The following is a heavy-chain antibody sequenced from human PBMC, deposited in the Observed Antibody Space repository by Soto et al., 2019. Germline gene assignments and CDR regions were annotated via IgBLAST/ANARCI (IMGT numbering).Heavy chain of an antibody. Sequence: QXLSLTCVISGDXVSSNSDAWNWIRQSPSRGLEGLGRTYYRSKWYNDYAVSVKSRITINPDTSKNQFSLQLDSVTPEDTDVYYCARDPESIAARVYNWFEPWGQGTLVNVSS. CDR3: ARDPESIAARVYNWFEP. V-gene: IGHV6-1*01. J-gene: IGHJ5*02. D-gene: IGHD6-6*01. CDR1: GDXVSSNSDA. CDR2: TYYRSKWYN.